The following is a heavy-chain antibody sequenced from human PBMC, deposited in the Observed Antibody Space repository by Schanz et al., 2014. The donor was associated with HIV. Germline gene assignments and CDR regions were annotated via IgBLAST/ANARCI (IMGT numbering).Heavy chain of an antibody. Sequence: QVHLEQSGAEVRKPGSSMKVSCKTSGGSFIDHAISWVRQAPGQGLEWMGGIIPVFGTTNYAQKFQGRVTITADKSTSTAYMELSSLRSEDTAVYYCARDLSSVGSGWYGKWFDPWGQGTLVTVSS. CDR1: GGSFIDHA. CDR2: IIPVFGTT. D-gene: IGHD6-19*01. V-gene: IGHV1-69*06. J-gene: IGHJ5*02. CDR3: ARDLSSVGSGWYGKWFDP.